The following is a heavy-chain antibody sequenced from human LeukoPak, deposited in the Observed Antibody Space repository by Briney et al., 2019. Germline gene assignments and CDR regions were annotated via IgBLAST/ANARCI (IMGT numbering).Heavy chain of an antibody. CDR1: GFIFTGYF. V-gene: IGHV3-7*01. Sequence: GGSLRLSCAASGFIFTGYFMSWVRQAPGKGLEWVASIKHDGSGKYYVDSVRGRFTISRDNTKNLLYLQMSSLRAEDTAVYYCATDRGWRTSGYYLYYFEYWGQGTLVTFSS. J-gene: IGHJ4*02. CDR3: ATDRGWRTSGYYLYYFEY. CDR2: IKHDGSGK. D-gene: IGHD3-3*01.